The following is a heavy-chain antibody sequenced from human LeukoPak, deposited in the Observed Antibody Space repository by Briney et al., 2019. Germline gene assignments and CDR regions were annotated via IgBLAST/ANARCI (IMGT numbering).Heavy chain of an antibody. Sequence: GGSLRLSCAASGFTFDDYGMSWVRQAPGKGLEWVSGINWNGGSTGYADSVKGRFTISRDNAKNSLYLQMNSLRAEDTALYYCARVGGVAGNYYYYMDVWGKGTTVTVSS. D-gene: IGHD6-19*01. J-gene: IGHJ6*03. CDR1: GFTFDDYG. V-gene: IGHV3-20*04. CDR2: INWNGGST. CDR3: ARVGGVAGNYYYYMDV.